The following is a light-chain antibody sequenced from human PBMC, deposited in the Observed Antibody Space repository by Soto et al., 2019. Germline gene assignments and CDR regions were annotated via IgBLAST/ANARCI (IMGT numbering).Light chain of an antibody. CDR2: GAS. CDR3: QQYGETPWT. CDR1: HSMSNSN. Sequence: IVLTHSPGTLSLSPGDRATLSFRASHSMSNSNLAWYQHKPGQAPRLLIYGASSRATGIADRFSGSGSGTDFTLTISRLEPEDFAVYYCQQYGETPWTFGQGTKVDIK. V-gene: IGKV3-20*01. J-gene: IGKJ1*01.